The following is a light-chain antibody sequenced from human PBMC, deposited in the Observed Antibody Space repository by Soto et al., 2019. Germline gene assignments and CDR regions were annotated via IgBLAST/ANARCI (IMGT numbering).Light chain of an antibody. CDR3: QQSYTSPRLT. J-gene: IGKJ4*01. Sequence: DIQMTQSPSSLSASVGDRVTITCRASQSISTYLNWYQQKPGKAPKLLIYGTNSLKSGVPSRFSGSGSGTDFTLTISSLQLEDFAIYYCQQSYTSPRLTFGGGTKVEIK. V-gene: IGKV1-39*01. CDR2: GTN. CDR1: QSISTY.